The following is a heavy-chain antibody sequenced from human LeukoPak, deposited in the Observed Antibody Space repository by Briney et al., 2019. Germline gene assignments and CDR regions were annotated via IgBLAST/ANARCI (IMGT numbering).Heavy chain of an antibody. CDR3: ARESITMVRGVIFNWFDP. CDR2: ISAYNGNT. D-gene: IGHD3-10*01. J-gene: IGHJ5*02. V-gene: IGHV1-18*01. CDR1: GYTFTSYG. Sequence: ASVKVSCKASGYTFTSYGISWVRQAPGQGLEWMGWISAYNGNTNYAQKLQGRVTMTTDTSTSTAYMELRSLRSDDTAVYYCARESITMVRGVIFNWFDPWGQGTLVTVSS.